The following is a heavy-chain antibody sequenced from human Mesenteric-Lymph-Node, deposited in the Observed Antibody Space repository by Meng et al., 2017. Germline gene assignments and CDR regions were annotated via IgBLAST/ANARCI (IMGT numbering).Heavy chain of an antibody. Sequence: QVQLQESGPRLVKPSQTLSLTCTVSGGSFSSGSYYWSWIRQHPGKGLEWIGYIYHSGNTYYNPSLKSRITISLDTSQSHFSLNLSSVTAADTAVYYCASFPPPGKQWLVTDYWGQGTLVTVSS. J-gene: IGHJ4*02. V-gene: IGHV4-31*03. D-gene: IGHD6-19*01. CDR2: IYHSGNT. CDR1: GGSFSSGSYY. CDR3: ASFPPPGKQWLVTDY.